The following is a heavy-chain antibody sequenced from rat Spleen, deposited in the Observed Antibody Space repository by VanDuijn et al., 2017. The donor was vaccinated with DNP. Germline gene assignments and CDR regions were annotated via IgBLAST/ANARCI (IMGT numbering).Heavy chain of an antibody. V-gene: IGHV5-22*01. J-gene: IGHJ2*01. CDR1: GXXXSDXX. Sequence: EVQLVESGGAFVXPGXXLKLSCXXXGXXXSDXXXAWXXQAPTMGLEWVAYIPFDGGNNYNKDSVKGRFTISRDNVKNILYLQMNSLRSEDMATYYCARHVLPLRVWDYWGQGVMVTVSS. CDR2: IPFDGGNN. CDR3: ARHVLPLRVWDY. D-gene: IGHD1-4*01.